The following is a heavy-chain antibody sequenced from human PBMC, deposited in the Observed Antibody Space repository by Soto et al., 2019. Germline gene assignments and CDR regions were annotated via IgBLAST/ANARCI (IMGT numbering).Heavy chain of an antibody. CDR1: GGSFTGYY. Sequence: SETLSLTCDVSGGSFTGYYWSWIRQPPGKGLEWIGEINHSGFTNYNPSLTGRVTISLDTSKSQFSLKLSSLTAADTAFYFCARGHGRFAHWGQGTLVTVS. CDR3: ARGHGRFAH. CDR2: INHSGFT. J-gene: IGHJ4*02. V-gene: IGHV4-34*01.